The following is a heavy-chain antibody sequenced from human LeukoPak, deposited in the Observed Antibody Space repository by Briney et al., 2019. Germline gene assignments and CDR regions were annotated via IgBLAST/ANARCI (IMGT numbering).Heavy chain of an antibody. J-gene: IGHJ5*02. CDR3: WSVTGTARNWFDP. V-gene: IGHV3-73*01. D-gene: IGHD1-1*01. Sequence: PGGSLRLSCAASGFTFSGSDMHWVRQASGRGLEWVGRIGSKANRYATAHVASVKGRFTISRDDSKNTAYLQMNSLKTEDTAVYYCWSVTGTARNWFDPWGQGTLVTVSS. CDR2: IGSKANRYAT. CDR1: GFTFSGSD.